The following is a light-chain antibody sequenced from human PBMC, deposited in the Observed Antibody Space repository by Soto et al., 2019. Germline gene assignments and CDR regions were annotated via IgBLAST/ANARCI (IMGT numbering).Light chain of an antibody. CDR3: QKRSNGPLI. CDR1: QSVSSY. Sequence: EIVLTQSPATLSLSPGERATLSCRASQSVSSYLAWYQQKPGQAPRLLIYDASDRATGIQARFSGSGSGTDFILTSISLDPEDFEVYSCQKRSNGPLIFGQGPKREIK. CDR2: DAS. J-gene: IGKJ2*01. V-gene: IGKV3-11*01.